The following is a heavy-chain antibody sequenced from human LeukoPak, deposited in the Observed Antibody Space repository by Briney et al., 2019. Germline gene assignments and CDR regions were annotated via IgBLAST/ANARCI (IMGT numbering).Heavy chain of an antibody. CDR2: IYYSGST. D-gene: IGHD3-10*01. V-gene: IGHV4-39*07. CDR1: GGSISSSSYY. Sequence: KPSETLSLTCTVSGGSISSSSYYWGWIRQPPGKGLEWIGSIYYSGSTYYNPSLKSRVTISVDTSKNQFSLKLSSVTAADTAVYYCARVPSGSGSSLPLLYYGMDVWGQGTTVTVSS. J-gene: IGHJ6*02. CDR3: ARVPSGSGSSLPLLYYGMDV.